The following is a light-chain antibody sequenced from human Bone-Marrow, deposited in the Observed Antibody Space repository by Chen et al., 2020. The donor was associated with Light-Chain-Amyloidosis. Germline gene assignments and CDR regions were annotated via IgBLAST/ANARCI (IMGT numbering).Light chain of an antibody. V-gene: IGKV3-11*01. J-gene: IGKJ4*01. CDR1: QSVSNY. CDR2: DAS. Sequence: EIVLTQSPATLSLSPGARATLSCRASQSVSNYLAWYQQKPGQAPRLLIYDASKRATGIPARFVVSGSGTDFTLTISSLEPEDFAVYYCQQRVNWRTFGGGTKVEFK. CDR3: QQRVNWRT.